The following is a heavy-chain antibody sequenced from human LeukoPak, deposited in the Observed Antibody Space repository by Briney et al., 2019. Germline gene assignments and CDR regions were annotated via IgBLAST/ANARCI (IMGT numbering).Heavy chain of an antibody. Sequence: GGSLRLSCAASGFTFSSDVMSWVRQAPGKGLEWVSAISGSGGSTYYADSVKGRFTISRDNSKNTLYLQMNSLRAEDTAVYYCARDSRNYAPKQYNWFDPWGQGTLVTVSS. J-gene: IGHJ5*02. CDR3: ARDSRNYAPKQYNWFDP. V-gene: IGHV3-23*01. CDR1: GFTFSSDV. D-gene: IGHD1-7*01. CDR2: ISGSGGST.